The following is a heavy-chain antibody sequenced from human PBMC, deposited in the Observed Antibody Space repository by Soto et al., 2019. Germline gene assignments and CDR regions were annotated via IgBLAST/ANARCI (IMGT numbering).Heavy chain of an antibody. V-gene: IGHV1-8*01. J-gene: IGHJ4*02. CDR3: AADATVNTENEY. D-gene: IGHD4-17*01. CDR2: MNPNSGNT. CDR1: GYTFTSYD. Sequence: ASVKVSCKASGYTFTSYDINWVRQATGQGLEWMGWMNPNSGNTGYAQKFQGRVTMTRNTSISTAYMELSSLRSEDTAVYYCAADATVNTENEYWGQGTLVTVSS.